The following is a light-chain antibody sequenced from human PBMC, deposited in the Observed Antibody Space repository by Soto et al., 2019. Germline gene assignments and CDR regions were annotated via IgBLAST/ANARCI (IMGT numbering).Light chain of an antibody. CDR3: QQYRSSPLIT. V-gene: IGKV3-20*01. CDR1: QSVSSSY. Sequence: EIVLTQSPGTLSLSPGERATLSCRASQSVSSSYLAWYQRKPGQAPRLLIYGASSRATGIPDRFSGSGSGTDFTLTISRLEPEDFAVYYCQQYRSSPLITFGQGTRLEIK. J-gene: IGKJ5*01. CDR2: GAS.